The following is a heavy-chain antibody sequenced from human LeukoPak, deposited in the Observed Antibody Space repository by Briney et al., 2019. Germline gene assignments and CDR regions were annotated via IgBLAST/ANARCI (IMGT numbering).Heavy chain of an antibody. CDR1: GFTFSAYA. Sequence: GGSLRLSCEASGFTFSAYAMTRVRQAPGKGLEWVSSIGSDNKPHYSESVKGRFAISRDNSKNTLFLQLNSLRAEDTALYYCARGSGSGWPLDRWGQGALVTVSS. CDR2: IGSDNKP. V-gene: IGHV3-23*05. J-gene: IGHJ5*02. CDR3: ARGSGSGWPLDR. D-gene: IGHD6-19*01.